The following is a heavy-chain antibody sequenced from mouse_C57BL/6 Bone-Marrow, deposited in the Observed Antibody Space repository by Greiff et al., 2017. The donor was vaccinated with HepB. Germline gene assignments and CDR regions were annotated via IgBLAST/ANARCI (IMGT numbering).Heavy chain of an antibody. V-gene: IGHV1-26*01. J-gene: IGHJ2*01. Sequence: EVQLQQSGPELVKPGASVKISCKASGYTFTDYYMNWVKQSHGKSLEWIGDINPNNGGTSYNQKFKGKATLTVDKSSSTAYMELRSLTSEDSAVSYCARENYGSRRYFDYWGQGTTLTVSS. CDR1: GYTFTDYY. CDR3: ARENYGSRRYFDY. D-gene: IGHD1-1*01. CDR2: INPNNGGT.